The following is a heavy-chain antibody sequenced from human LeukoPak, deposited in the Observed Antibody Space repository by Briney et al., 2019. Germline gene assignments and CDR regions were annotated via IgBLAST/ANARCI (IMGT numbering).Heavy chain of an antibody. CDR3: ATGRVYYGSEF. CDR2: VYYTGTT. Sequence: SETLSLTCTVPGDSITYYYWSWIRQAPGKGLEWIGYVYYTGTTNYSPSLKSRLTISLDTPNNQFSLKLSSVTAADTAVYYCATGRVYYGSEFWGQGTLVTVSS. V-gene: IGHV4-59*01. CDR1: GDSITYYY. D-gene: IGHD3-10*01. J-gene: IGHJ4*02.